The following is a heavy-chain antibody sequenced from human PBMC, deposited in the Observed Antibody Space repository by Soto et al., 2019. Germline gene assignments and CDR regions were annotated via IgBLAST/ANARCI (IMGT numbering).Heavy chain of an antibody. Sequence: GASVKVSCKASGFTFTSSAVQWVRPARGQRLEWIVCIVVGSGNTNYAQKFQERVTITRDMSTSTAYMELSSLRSEDTAVYYCAAGSTPGAFDIGGQGTMVTVSS. CDR2: IVVGSGNT. CDR3: AAGSTPGAFDI. V-gene: IGHV1-58*01. D-gene: IGHD7-27*01. J-gene: IGHJ3*02. CDR1: GFTFTSSA.